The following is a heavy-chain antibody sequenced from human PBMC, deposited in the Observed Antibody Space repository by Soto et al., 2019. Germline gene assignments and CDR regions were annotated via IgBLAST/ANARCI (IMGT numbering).Heavy chain of an antibody. D-gene: IGHD2-15*01. CDR3: ARFRDCSVSRCDPSFGFDL. Sequence: ASVKVSCKASGYTFTSYDINWVRQATGQGLEWMGWMNPNSGNTGYAQKFQGRVTMTRNTSISTAYMELSSLRSEDTAVYYCARFRDCSVSRCDPSFGFDLWGKGTLVTVSS. CDR1: GYTFTSYD. CDR2: MNPNSGNT. J-gene: IGHJ3*01. V-gene: IGHV1-8*01.